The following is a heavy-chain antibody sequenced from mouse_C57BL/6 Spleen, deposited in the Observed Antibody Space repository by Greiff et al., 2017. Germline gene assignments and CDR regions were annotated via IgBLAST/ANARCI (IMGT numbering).Heavy chain of an antibody. V-gene: IGHV5-9-1*02. CDR3: TRGYDYDVGWYFDV. Sequence: EVKLVESGEGLVKPGGSLKLSCAASGFTFSSYAMSWVRQTPEKRLEWVAYISSGGDYIYYADTVKGRFTISRDNARHTLYLQMSSLKSEDTAMYYCTRGYDYDVGWYFDVWGTGTTVTVSS. J-gene: IGHJ1*03. CDR2: ISSGGDYI. CDR1: GFTFSSYA. D-gene: IGHD2-4*01.